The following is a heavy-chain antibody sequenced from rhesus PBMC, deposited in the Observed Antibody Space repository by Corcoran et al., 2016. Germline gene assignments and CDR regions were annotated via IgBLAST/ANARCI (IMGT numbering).Heavy chain of an antibody. CDR1: GYSISSGYG. Sequence: QVQLQESGPGLVKPSETLSLTCAVSGYSISSGYGWRWFRQPPGKGLEWIGYIGGSSGTSNYKRSLKRRVTISKDPSKNQFSLKLSSVTAADTAVYYCVSYYSGSSYYFDYWGQGVLVTVSS. D-gene: IGHD3-16*01. J-gene: IGHJ4*01. CDR2: IGGSSGTS. CDR3: VSYYSGSSYYFDY. V-gene: IGHV4-127*01.